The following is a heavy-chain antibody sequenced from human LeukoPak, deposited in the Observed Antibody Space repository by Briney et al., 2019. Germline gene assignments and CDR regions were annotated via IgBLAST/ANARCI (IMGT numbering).Heavy chain of an antibody. CDR3: ARRNYDILTGYYNGGYYSYYYMAV. Sequence: PSETLSLTCTVSGGSISGNSWSWIRQPPGRGLEWIGCIYTDGSSDYNPSLKSRVTISVDTSKNQFSLKLSPVTAADTDVYYCARRNYDILTGYYNGGYYSYYYMAVWGKGATVTVSS. V-gene: IGHV4-4*09. CDR1: GGSISGNS. J-gene: IGHJ6*03. D-gene: IGHD3-9*01. CDR2: IYTDGSS.